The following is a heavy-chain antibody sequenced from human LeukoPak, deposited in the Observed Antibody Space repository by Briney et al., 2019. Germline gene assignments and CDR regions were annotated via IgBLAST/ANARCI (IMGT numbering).Heavy chain of an antibody. D-gene: IGHD3-10*01. CDR2: IDPSDSYT. V-gene: IGHV5-10-1*01. Sequence: GESLRISCKGSGYSFTTYWISWVRQMPGKGLEWMGRIDPSDSYTKYSPSFQGHVTISVDKSVSTAYLQWSSPKSSDTAIYYCATERTSGRNWFDPWGQGTLVTVSS. J-gene: IGHJ5*02. CDR3: ATERTSGRNWFDP. CDR1: GYSFTTYW.